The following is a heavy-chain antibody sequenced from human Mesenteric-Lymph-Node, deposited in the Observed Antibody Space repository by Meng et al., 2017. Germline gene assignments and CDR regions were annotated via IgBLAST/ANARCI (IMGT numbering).Heavy chain of an antibody. CDR1: GFTFSSYA. V-gene: IGHV3-23*01. D-gene: IGHD6-13*01. CDR3: AKTAKYSSNWYDY. J-gene: IGHJ4*02. CDR2: ISGSGGNT. Sequence: ESQLLASGGGLVLPGGSLRLSCAASGFTFSSYAMSWVRHALGKGLEWVSGISGSGGNTYYADSVKGRFTVSRDNSKNTLYLQMNSLRAEDTAVYYCAKTAKYSSNWYDYWGQGNLVTVSS.